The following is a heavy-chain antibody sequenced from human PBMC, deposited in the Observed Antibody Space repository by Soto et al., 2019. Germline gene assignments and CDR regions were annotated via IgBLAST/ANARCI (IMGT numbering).Heavy chain of an antibody. D-gene: IGHD3-10*01. J-gene: IGHJ4*02. V-gene: IGHV1-8*01. CDR2: MNPNTGHT. Sequence: GASVKVSCKASGYTFTSFDINWVRQAAGQGLEWMGWMNPNTGHTGYTQKFQGRVTMTRDTSITTAYMELSSLTSDDTAVYYCARFSFIYGAGNNYYFYNWTQGTLVTVSS. CDR3: ARFSFIYGAGNNYYFYN. CDR1: GYTFTSFD.